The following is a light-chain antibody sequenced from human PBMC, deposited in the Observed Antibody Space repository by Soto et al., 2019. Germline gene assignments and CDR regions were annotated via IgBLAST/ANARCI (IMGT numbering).Light chain of an antibody. J-gene: IGKJ1*01. CDR1: QSVSNDY. Sequence: EMVLTQSPGTLSVSAGDRATLSCRASQSVSNDYLAWFQQKPGQTPRLLIYSVSSRATGIPDRFSGSGSGTDFTLTISRLEPEDFAVDYCQQYGSSGTFGQGTKVDIK. V-gene: IGKV3-20*01. CDR2: SVS. CDR3: QQYGSSGT.